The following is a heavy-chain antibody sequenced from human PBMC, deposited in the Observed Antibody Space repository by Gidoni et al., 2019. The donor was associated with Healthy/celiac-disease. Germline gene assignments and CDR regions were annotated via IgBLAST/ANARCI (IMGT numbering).Heavy chain of an antibody. V-gene: IGHV3-13*01. Sequence: EVQLVESGGGLVQPGGSLRLSCAASGFTFSSYDMHWVRQATGKGLEWVSAIGTAGDTYYPGSVKGRFTISRENAKNSLYLQMNSLRAGDTAVYYCARETRVHAFDIWGQGTMVTVSS. CDR1: GFTFSSYD. CDR2: IGTAGDT. CDR3: ARETRVHAFDI. J-gene: IGHJ3*02. D-gene: IGHD1-1*01.